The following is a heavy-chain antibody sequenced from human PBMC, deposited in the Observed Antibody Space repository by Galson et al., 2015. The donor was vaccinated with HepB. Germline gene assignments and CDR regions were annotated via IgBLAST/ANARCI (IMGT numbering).Heavy chain of an antibody. J-gene: IGHJ4*02. V-gene: IGHV4-39*01. Sequence: QVQLQESGPGLVKPSQTLSLTCTVSGGSISSSSYFWGSIRQPPGKGLEWIGSIYYSGSTYYNPSLKSRVTISVDTSKNQFSLKLSSVTAADTAVYYCARYGGFGSGSYWGLYYFDYWGQGTLVTVSS. D-gene: IGHD3-10*01. CDR3: ARYGGFGSGSYWGLYYFDY. CDR2: IYYSGST. CDR1: GGSISSSSYF.